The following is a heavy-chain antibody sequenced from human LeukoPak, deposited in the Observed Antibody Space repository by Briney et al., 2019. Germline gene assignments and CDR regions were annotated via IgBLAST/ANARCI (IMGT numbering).Heavy chain of an antibody. CDR2: FYYSGST. CDR1: GGSVSSGSYY. V-gene: IGHV4-61*01. D-gene: IGHD3-16*01. J-gene: IGHJ5*02. CDR3: ARRNGGNWFDP. Sequence: SETLSLTCTVSGGSVSSGSYYWSWIRQPPGKGLEWIGYFYYSGSTNYNPSLKSRVTISVDTSKNQFSLKLSSVTAADTAVYYCARRNGGNWFDPWGQGTLVTVSS.